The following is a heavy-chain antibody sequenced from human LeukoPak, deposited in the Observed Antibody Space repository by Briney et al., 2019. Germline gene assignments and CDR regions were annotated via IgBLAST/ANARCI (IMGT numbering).Heavy chain of an antibody. Sequence: PGGSLRLSCAASGFTFSSYAMSWVRQAPGKGLEWVANIKQDGSEKYYVDSVKGRFTISRDNAKNSLYLQMNSLRAEDTAVYYCAKGGDYGDRFDYWGQGTLVTVSS. J-gene: IGHJ4*02. CDR1: GFTFSSYA. CDR3: AKGGDYGDRFDY. D-gene: IGHD4-17*01. V-gene: IGHV3-7*03. CDR2: IKQDGSEK.